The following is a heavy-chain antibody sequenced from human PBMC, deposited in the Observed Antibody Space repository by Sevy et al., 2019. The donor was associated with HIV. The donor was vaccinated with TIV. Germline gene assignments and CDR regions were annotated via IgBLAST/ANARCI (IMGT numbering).Heavy chain of an antibody. D-gene: IGHD6-6*01. CDR2: IYTSGST. Sequence: SETLSLTCTVSGGSISSYYWSWIRQPAGKGLEWIGRIYTSGSTNYNPSLKSRVTMSVDTSKNQFSLKLSSVTAADTAVYYCATFSGSSSRGHFDYWGQGTLVTVSS. CDR1: GGSISSYY. CDR3: ATFSGSSSRGHFDY. V-gene: IGHV4-4*07. J-gene: IGHJ4*02.